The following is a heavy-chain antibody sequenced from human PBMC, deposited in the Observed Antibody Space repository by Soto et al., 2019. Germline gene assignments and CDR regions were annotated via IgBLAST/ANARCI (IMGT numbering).Heavy chain of an antibody. CDR2: IYPGDSDT. CDR1: GYSFTSYW. CDR3: ARRYYYDSSDYYPFDY. J-gene: IGHJ4*02. V-gene: IGHV5-51*01. Sequence: PXESLKISGKGSGYSFTSYWIGLVRQTPGKGLEWMGIIYPGDSDTRYSPSFQGQVTISADKSINTAYLQWSSLKASDTAMYYCARRYYYDSSDYYPFDYWGQGTLVTVSS. D-gene: IGHD3-22*01.